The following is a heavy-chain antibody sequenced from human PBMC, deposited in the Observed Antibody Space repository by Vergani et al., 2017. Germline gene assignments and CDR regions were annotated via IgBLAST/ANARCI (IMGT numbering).Heavy chain of an antibody. J-gene: IGHJ5*02. Sequence: QLQLQESGPGLVKPSATLSLTCSVSGASIRSSNYYWGWIRQPPGKGLEWIASIYYSGITYYNPSLKSRVTISVDTSTNQFSLKLSSVTAADTAVYFCARHSTVEWLVKLGWIDPWGQGSLVTVAS. D-gene: IGHD6-19*01. V-gene: IGHV4-39*01. CDR3: ARHSTVEWLVKLGWIDP. CDR1: GASIRSSNYY. CDR2: IYYSGIT.